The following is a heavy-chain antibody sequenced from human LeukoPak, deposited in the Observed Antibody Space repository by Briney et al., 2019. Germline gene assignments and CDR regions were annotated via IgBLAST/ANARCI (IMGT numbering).Heavy chain of an antibody. V-gene: IGHV3-7*01. CDR2: INHFGNEE. J-gene: IGHJ4*02. CDR1: GFTFSSHW. CDR3: GRGKVWSRTYFDF. D-gene: IGHD3-10*01. Sequence: GGSLRLSCAASGFTFSSHWMTWVRQAPGKGLEWVANINHFGNEEYYVDSVKGRFTISRDNAKNSLYLQMNSLRAEETAVYYCGRGKVWSRTYFDFWGQGTLVTVSS.